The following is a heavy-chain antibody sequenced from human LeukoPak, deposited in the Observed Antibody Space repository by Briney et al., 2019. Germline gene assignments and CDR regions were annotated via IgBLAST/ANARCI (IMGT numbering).Heavy chain of an antibody. D-gene: IGHD3-10*01. CDR3: ATSMVRGVSDY. J-gene: IGHJ4*02. CDR1: GGSVSSSSYY. Sequence: PSETLSLTCTVSGGSVSSSSYYWGWIRQPPGKGLEWIGSIYYSGSTYYNPSLKSRVTISVDTSKNQFSLKLSSVTAADTAVYYCATSMVRGVSDYWGQGTLVTVSS. V-gene: IGHV4-39*01. CDR2: IYYSGST.